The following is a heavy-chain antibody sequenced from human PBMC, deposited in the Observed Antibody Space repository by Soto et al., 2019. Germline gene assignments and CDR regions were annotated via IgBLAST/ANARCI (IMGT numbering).Heavy chain of an antibody. J-gene: IGHJ4*02. Sequence: PSETLTLTCAPYGESFSPHISTSLRQTPGKGLQWIGQINHSGSASYNPSLKSQVTISVHTSNSQFSLELSSVTAADTAVYYCARGLITGSHYSGGWYYFDSWGQGTQVTVSS. CDR3: ARGLITGSHYSGGWYYFDS. CDR2: INHSGSA. D-gene: IGHD6-19*01. CDR1: GESFSPHI. V-gene: IGHV4-34*01.